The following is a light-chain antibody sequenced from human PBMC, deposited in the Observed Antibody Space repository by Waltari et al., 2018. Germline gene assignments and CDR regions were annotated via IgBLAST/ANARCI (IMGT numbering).Light chain of an antibody. Sequence: EIVLTQSPGTLSLSPGERATLSCRASQSVSRSYLAWYQQKPGQAPRRLIYGASSRATGIPDRFSGSGSGTDFILTISRLEPEDFAVYYCQQHGTSPPYTFGQGTKLEIK. CDR3: QQHGTSPPYT. CDR1: QSVSRSY. V-gene: IGKV3-20*01. J-gene: IGKJ2*01. CDR2: GAS.